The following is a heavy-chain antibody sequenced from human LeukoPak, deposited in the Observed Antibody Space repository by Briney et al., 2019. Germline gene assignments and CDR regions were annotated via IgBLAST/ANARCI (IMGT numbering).Heavy chain of an antibody. CDR2: IYPGDSDT. CDR1: GYSFTSYW. CDR3: ARRYYGSGRTSYYGMDV. D-gene: IGHD3-10*01. V-gene: IGHV5-51*01. Sequence: GESLKISCKGSGYSFTSYWIGWVRQMPGKGLEWMGIIYPGDSDTRYSPSFQGQVTISADKSISTAYLQWSSLKASDTATYYCARRYYGSGRTSYYGMDVWGQGTTVTVSS. J-gene: IGHJ6*02.